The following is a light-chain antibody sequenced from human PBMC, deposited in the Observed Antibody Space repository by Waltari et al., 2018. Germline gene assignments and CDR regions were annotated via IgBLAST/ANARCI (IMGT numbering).Light chain of an antibody. J-gene: IGKJ1*01. CDR1: QSVSRA. V-gene: IGKV3-20*01. Sequence: IVLTQSPGTLSLSLGDRRAVSCRASQSVSRALAWYQQKPGQAPRLLIYGASTRATGIPDRFSGSGSGTDFSLTISRLEPDDFAVYYCQHYLRLPVSFGQGTTVEI. CDR3: QHYLRLPVS. CDR2: GAS.